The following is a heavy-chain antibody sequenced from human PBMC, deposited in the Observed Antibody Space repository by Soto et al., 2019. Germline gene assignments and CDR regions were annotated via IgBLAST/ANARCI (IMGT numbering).Heavy chain of an antibody. CDR1: GGSISSYY. CDR3: ARGRERRGYCSGGSCYPFGDYYYMDV. V-gene: IGHV4-59*01. CDR2: IYYSGST. Sequence: SETLSLTCTVSGGSISSYYWSWIRQPPGKGLEWIGYIYYSGSTNYNPSLKSRVTISVDTSKNQFSLKLSSVTAADTAVYYCARGRERRGYCSGGSCYPFGDYYYMDVWGKGTTVTVSS. D-gene: IGHD2-15*01. J-gene: IGHJ6*03.